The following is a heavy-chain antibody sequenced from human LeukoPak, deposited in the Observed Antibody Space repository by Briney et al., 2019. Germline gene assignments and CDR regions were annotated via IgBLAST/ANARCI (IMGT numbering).Heavy chain of an antibody. CDR1: GGSFSGYY. CDR2: INHSGST. D-gene: IGHD3-10*01. CDR3: ARRMVRGVNWSY. Sequence: PSETLSLTCAAYGGSFSGYYWSWIRQPPGKGLEWIGEINHSGSTNYNPSLKSRVTISVDTSKNQFSLKLSSVTAADTAVYYCARRMVRGVNWSYWGQGTLVTVSS. V-gene: IGHV4-34*01. J-gene: IGHJ4*02.